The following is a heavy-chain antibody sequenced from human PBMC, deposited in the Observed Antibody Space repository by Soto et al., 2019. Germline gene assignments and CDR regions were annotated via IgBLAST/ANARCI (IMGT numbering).Heavy chain of an antibody. V-gene: IGHV1-18*01. CDR3: ARDLGGQIVDY. Sequence: ASVKVSCKASGFTLSRHGISWGGQAPGQGLEWMGWISGYNGNTKYAQKLQGRVTMTTDTSTSTAYMELRSLRSDDTAVYYCARDLGGQIVDYWGQGILVTVSS. CDR2: ISGYNGNT. D-gene: IGHD1-26*01. CDR1: GFTLSRHG. J-gene: IGHJ4*02.